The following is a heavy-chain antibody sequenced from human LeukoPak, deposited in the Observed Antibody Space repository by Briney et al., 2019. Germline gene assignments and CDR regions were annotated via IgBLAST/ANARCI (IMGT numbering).Heavy chain of an antibody. J-gene: IGHJ4*02. CDR2: IHNSGRS. Sequence: SETLSLTCTVSGGSISSGGCYWSWIRQHPGKGLEWIGYIHNSGRSFYNPSLKSRVTISGDTSENQFSLKLRSVTAADTAVYYCARASEGVKFDYWGQGTLVTVSS. V-gene: IGHV4-31*03. CDR3: ARASEGVKFDY. D-gene: IGHD3-16*01. CDR1: GGSISSGGCY.